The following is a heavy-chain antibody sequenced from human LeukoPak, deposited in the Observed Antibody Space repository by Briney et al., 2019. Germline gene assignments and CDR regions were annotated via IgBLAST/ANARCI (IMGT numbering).Heavy chain of an antibody. Sequence: PGGSPRLSCAASGFTFSSYAMSWVRQAPGKGLEWVASIKHDGSEKYYVDSVRGRFTISRDNTMNSLYLQMSSLRAEDTAVYYCATDRGWRTSGYYLYYFEYWGRGTLVTYSS. J-gene: IGHJ4*02. CDR3: ATDRGWRTSGYYLYYFEY. D-gene: IGHD3-3*01. V-gene: IGHV3-7*01. CDR1: GFTFSSYA. CDR2: IKHDGSEK.